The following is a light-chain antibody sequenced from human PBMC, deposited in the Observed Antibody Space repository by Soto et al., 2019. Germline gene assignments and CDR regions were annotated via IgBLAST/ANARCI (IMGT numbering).Light chain of an antibody. J-gene: IGKJ3*01. CDR1: QSVGRNY. CDR3: LQHNTYPFT. CDR2: DAS. Sequence: EIVLTQSPGTLSLSPGESATLSCRASQSVGRNYLAWFQHKPDQAPRLLIYDASNRATGVPDRFSGSGSGTDFTLTISSLQPEDFATYYCLQHNTYPFTFGPGTKVDIK. V-gene: IGKV3D-20*02.